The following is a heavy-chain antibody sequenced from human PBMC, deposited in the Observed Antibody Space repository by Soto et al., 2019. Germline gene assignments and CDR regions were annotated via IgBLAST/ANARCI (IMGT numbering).Heavy chain of an antibody. CDR2: IDWADDK. Sequence: SGPTLVNPTQTLTLTCTFSGFSITTSGKCVSWIRQPPGKALEWLALIDWADDKYYSTSLKTKLTISKDTSKNQVVLTMTNMDPVDTATYYCARNPRYYGMDVWGQGTTVTVSS. CDR3: ARNPRYYGMDV. V-gene: IGHV2-70*01. CDR1: GFSITTSGKC. J-gene: IGHJ6*02.